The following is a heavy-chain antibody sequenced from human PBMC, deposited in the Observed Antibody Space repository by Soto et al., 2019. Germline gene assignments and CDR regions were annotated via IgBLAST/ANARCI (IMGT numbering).Heavy chain of an antibody. CDR2: IYHIGTT. J-gene: IGHJ4*02. Sequence: SETLSLTCTVSGGPVASGAYCWNWIRQSPGKGLEWIGNIYHIGTTYYNPSLKSRLTISVDTSKNQFSLRLSSVTAADTAVYYCVRKQTGVAGAFDYWGQGTLVTVSS. CDR3: VRKQTGVAGAFDY. V-gene: IGHV4-39*01. CDR1: GGPVASGAYC. D-gene: IGHD2-15*01.